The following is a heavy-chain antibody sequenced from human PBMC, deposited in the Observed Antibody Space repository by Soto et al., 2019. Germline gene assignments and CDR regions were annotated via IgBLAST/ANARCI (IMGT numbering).Heavy chain of an antibody. D-gene: IGHD5-18*01. Sequence: TSETLSLTCTVSGGSISSSSYYWGWIRQPPGKGLEWIGSIYYSGSTYYNPSLKSRVTISVDTSKNQFSLKLSSVTAADTAVYYCARHNLGRYRYGSYFDYWGQGTLVTVSS. CDR2: IYYSGST. J-gene: IGHJ4*02. CDR3: ARHNLGRYRYGSYFDY. CDR1: GGSISSSSYY. V-gene: IGHV4-39*01.